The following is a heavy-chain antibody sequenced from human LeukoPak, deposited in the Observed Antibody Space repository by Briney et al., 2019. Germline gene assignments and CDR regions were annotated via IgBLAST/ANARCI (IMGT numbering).Heavy chain of an antibody. Sequence: ASVKVSCKASGYALTGYYIHWVRQAPGQGLEWMGWIHPNSGGTNYAQKFQGRVTMTRDTSITTASMELSSLKPDDTAVYYCARDGYYYDSEGFDYWGQGTLVTVSS. V-gene: IGHV1-2*02. CDR2: IHPNSGGT. D-gene: IGHD3-22*01. CDR3: ARDGYYYDSEGFDY. J-gene: IGHJ4*02. CDR1: GYALTGYY.